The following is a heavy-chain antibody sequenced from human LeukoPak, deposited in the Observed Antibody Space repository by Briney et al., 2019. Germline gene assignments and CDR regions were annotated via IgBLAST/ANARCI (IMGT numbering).Heavy chain of an antibody. D-gene: IGHD3-10*01. Sequence: SVKVSCKASGYTFTSYGISWVRQAPGQGLEWMGWISACNGNTNYAQKLQGRVTMTTDTSTSTAYMELRSLRSDDTAVYYCARADYYGSGSYSLGDYWGQGTLVTVSS. CDR2: ISACNGNT. J-gene: IGHJ4*02. CDR1: GYTFTSYG. V-gene: IGHV1-18*04. CDR3: ARADYYGSGSYSLGDY.